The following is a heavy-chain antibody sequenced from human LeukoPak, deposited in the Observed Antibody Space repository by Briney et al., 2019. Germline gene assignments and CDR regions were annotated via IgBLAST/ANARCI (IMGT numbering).Heavy chain of an antibody. CDR2: ISYDGSNK. CDR1: GFTFSSYA. CDR3: AREESGGYFDY. Sequence: PGGSLRLSRAASGFTFSSYAMHWVRQAPGKGLEWVAVISYDGSNKYYADSVKGRFTISRDNSKNTLYLQMNSLRAEDTAVYYCAREESGGYFDYGGQGTLVTVSS. J-gene: IGHJ4*02. D-gene: IGHD2-8*02. V-gene: IGHV3-30-3*01.